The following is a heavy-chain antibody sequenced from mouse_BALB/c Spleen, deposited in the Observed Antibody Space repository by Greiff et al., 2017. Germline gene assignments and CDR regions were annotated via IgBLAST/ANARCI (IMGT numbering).Heavy chain of an antibody. V-gene: IGHV1-9*01. CDR3: ASDGPYAMDY. D-gene: IGHD2-3*01. J-gene: IGHJ4*01. CDR2: ILPGSGST. CDR1: GYTFSSYW. Sequence: VKLVESGAELMKPGASVKISCKATGYTFSSYWIEWVKQRPGHGLEWIGEILPGSGSTNYNEKFKGKATFTADTSSNTAYMQLSSLTSEDSAVYYCASDGPYAMDYWGQGTSVTVSS.